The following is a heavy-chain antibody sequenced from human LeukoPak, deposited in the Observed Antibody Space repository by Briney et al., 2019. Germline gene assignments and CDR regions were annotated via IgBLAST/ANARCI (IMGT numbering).Heavy chain of an antibody. CDR3: AKPPRVWTPFDY. J-gene: IGHJ4*02. CDR2: ITSDNITA. CDR1: GFTFTHYA. V-gene: IGHV3-23*01. D-gene: IGHD2-8*01. Sequence: GGSLRLSCAASGFTFTHYALTWVRQAPGKGLEWVSSITSDNITAYYADSVKGRFTISRDNSKNTLYLQMNSLTAEDTAIYFCAKPPRVWTPFDYWGQGTLVIVSS.